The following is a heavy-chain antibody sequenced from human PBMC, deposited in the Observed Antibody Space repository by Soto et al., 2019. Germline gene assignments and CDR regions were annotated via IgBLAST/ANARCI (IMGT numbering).Heavy chain of an antibody. J-gene: IGHJ4*02. D-gene: IGHD3-3*01. CDR1: GGSISSSSYY. CDR3: ASRRNYDFWSGYYTRYFDY. Sequence: SETLSLTCTVSGGSISSSSYYWGWIRQPPGKGLEWIGSIYYSGSTYYKTSLKSRVTISVDTSKNQNYLKLSSVTAAETAVYYCASRRNYDFWSGYYTRYFDYWGQGTLVTVSS. CDR2: IYYSGST. V-gene: IGHV4-39*01.